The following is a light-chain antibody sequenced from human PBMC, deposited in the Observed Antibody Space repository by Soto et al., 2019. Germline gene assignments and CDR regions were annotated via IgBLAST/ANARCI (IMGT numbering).Light chain of an antibody. V-gene: IGLV4-69*01. Sequence: QAVVTQSPSASASLGASVKLTCTLSSGQSSHAIAWHQQQPEKGPRYLMKVNSDGSHSKVDGISDRFSGSSSGAERYLTISSLQSEDEADYYCQTWDSGIQLFGGGTKLTVL. CDR3: QTWDSGIQL. J-gene: IGLJ2*01. CDR1: SGQSSHA. CDR2: VNSDGSH.